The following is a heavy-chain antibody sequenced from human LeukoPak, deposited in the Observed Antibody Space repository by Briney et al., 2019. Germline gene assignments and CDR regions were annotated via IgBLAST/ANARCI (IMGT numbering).Heavy chain of an antibody. D-gene: IGHD3-3*01. V-gene: IGHV4-59*01. CDR3: ARTDLVFGVVTYFDY. CDR2: IYYSGST. J-gene: IGHJ4*02. CDR1: GGSISSYY. Sequence: SETLSLTCTVSGGSISSYYWSWIRQPPGKGLEWIGYIYYSGSTNYNPSLKSRVTISVDTSKNQFSLKLSFVTAADTAVYYCARTDLVFGVVTYFDYWGQGTLVTVSS.